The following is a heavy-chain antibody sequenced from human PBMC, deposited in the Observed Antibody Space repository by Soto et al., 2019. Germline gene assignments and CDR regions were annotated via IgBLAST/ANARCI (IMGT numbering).Heavy chain of an antibody. CDR2: ISGSGDSA. CDR1: GFPFSHYA. V-gene: IGHV3-23*01. D-gene: IGHD3-10*01. J-gene: IGHJ4*02. CDR3: ARGSKDSYPGSRIFDF. Sequence: PGGSLRLSCTASGFPFSHYAMNWVRQGPGTRLEWVADISGSGDSARYADSVRGRFTISRDNSKNTLYLQMSSLRAEDSAVYYCARGSKDSYPGSRIFDFWGRGTLVTVSS.